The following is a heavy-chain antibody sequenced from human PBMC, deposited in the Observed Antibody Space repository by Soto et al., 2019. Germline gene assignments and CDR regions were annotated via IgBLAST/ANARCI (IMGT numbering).Heavy chain of an antibody. V-gene: IGHV3-21*01. D-gene: IGHD6-6*01. CDR2: ISSSSSYI. J-gene: IGHJ4*02. CDR1: GFTFSSYS. Sequence: PGGSLRLSCAASGFTFSSYSMNWVRQAPGKGLEWVSSISSSSSYIYYADSVKGRFTISRDNAKNSLYLQMNSLRAEDTAVYYWAREVYSSSTPLDSWGQGTLVTVSS. CDR3: AREVYSSSTPLDS.